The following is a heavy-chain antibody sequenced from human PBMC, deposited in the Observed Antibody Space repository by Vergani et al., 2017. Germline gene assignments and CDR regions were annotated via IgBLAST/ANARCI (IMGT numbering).Heavy chain of an antibody. CDR1: GAAIKDFY. V-gene: IGHV4-59*01. CDR2: IYYSGST. Sequence: QVQLQESGPGLVKPSETLSLTCTVSGAAIKDFYWSWFRQPPGKGLEWIGYIYYSGSTNYNPSLKSRVTISVDTSKNQFSLKLSSVTAADTAVYYCASLLYSSSWYGYYYMDVWGKGTTVTVSS. J-gene: IGHJ6*03. CDR3: ASLLYSSSWYGYYYMDV. D-gene: IGHD6-13*01.